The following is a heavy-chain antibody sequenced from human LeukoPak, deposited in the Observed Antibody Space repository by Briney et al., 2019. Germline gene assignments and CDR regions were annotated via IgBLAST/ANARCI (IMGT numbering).Heavy chain of an antibody. Sequence: ASVKVSCKASGYTFTSYGISWVRQAPGQGLEWMGWISAYNGNTNYALKLQGRVTTTTDTSTSTAYMELRSLRSDDTAVYYCAKDRPTGDSNGYPSIWGQGTRVTVSS. CDR3: AKDRPTGDSNGYPSI. J-gene: IGHJ4*02. CDR1: GYTFTSYG. D-gene: IGHD3-22*01. V-gene: IGHV1-18*01. CDR2: ISAYNGNT.